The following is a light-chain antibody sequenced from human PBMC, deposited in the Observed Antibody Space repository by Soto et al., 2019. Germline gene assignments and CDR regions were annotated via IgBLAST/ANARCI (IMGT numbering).Light chain of an antibody. CDR2: DAS. J-gene: IGKJ1*01. V-gene: IGKV3-11*01. CDR1: QSVSSY. Sequence: DIVLTQSPATLSFSPGERATLSCRASQSVSSYLACYQQKPGQAPSLLIYDASNRATGIPARFSGSGSVTDFTLTISSLEPEDVAVYYCQQRSNWPPKWTFGQGTKVDIK. CDR3: QQRSNWPPKWT.